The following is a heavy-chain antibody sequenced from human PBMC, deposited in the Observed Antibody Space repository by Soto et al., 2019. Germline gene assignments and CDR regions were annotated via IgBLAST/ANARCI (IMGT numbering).Heavy chain of an antibody. CDR3: ARVTVTYYYYGMDV. Sequence: GASVKVSCKASGGTFSSYAISWLRQAPGQGLEWMGGIIPIFGTANYAQKFQGSVTITADESTSTAYMELSSLRSEDTAAYYCARVTVTYYYYGMDVWGQGTTVTVSS. J-gene: IGHJ6*02. CDR1: GGTFSSYA. V-gene: IGHV1-69*13. CDR2: IIPIFGTA. D-gene: IGHD2-21*02.